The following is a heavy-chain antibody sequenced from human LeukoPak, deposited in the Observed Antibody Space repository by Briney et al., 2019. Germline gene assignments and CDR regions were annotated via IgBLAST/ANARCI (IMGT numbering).Heavy chain of an antibody. J-gene: IGHJ4*02. CDR1: GFTFSRYG. Sequence: PGGSLRLSCAASGFTFSRYGMSWVRQAPGKGLEWVSAISGSGGSTYYADSVKGRFTISRDNSKNTLYLQINSLRVEDTAVYYCARCTTGRTFGSLREIKRSREIDYWGQGTLVTVSS. CDR2: ISGSGGST. CDR3: ARCTTGRTFGSLREIKRSREIDY. V-gene: IGHV3-23*01. D-gene: IGHD1-1*01.